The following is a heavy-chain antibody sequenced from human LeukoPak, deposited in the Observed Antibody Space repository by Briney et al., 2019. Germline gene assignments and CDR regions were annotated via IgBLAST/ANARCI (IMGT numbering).Heavy chain of an antibody. J-gene: IGHJ3*02. V-gene: IGHV3-11*04. CDR3: ARDRATVTTFDAFDI. Sequence: GGSLRLSCAASGFTFSDYYMSWIRQAPGKGLEWVSYISSSGSTIYYADSVKGRFTISRDNAKNSLYLQMNSLRAEDTAVYYCARDRATVTTFDAFDIWGQGTMVTVSS. CDR2: ISSSGSTI. D-gene: IGHD4-17*01. CDR1: GFTFSDYY.